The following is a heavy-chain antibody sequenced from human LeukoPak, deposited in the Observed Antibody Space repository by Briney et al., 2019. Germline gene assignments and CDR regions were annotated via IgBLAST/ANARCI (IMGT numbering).Heavy chain of an antibody. V-gene: IGHV3-30*02. D-gene: IGHD1-26*01. Sequence: GGSLRLSCAASGFSFRTYGMHWVRQAPGKGLDWVAFIQYDGSNKYYSDSVKGRFTISRDNSKNTLYLQMNSLRAEDTAVYYCALHSGSSLGFDYWGQGTLVTVSS. CDR1: GFSFRTYG. J-gene: IGHJ4*02. CDR3: ALHSGSSLGFDY. CDR2: IQYDGSNK.